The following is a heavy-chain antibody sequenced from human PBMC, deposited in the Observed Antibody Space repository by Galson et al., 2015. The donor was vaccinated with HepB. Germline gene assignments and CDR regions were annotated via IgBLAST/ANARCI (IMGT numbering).Heavy chain of an antibody. CDR3: ASGSRIAAAGPLDY. CDR1: GFTFSSYA. J-gene: IGHJ4*02. CDR2: ISYDGSNK. V-gene: IGHV3-30-3*01. D-gene: IGHD6-13*01. Sequence: SLRLSCAASGFTFSSYAMHWVRQAPGKGLEWVAVISYDGSNKYYADSVKGRFTISRDNSKNTLYLQMNSLRAEDTAVYYCASGSRIAAAGPLDYWGQGTLVTVSS.